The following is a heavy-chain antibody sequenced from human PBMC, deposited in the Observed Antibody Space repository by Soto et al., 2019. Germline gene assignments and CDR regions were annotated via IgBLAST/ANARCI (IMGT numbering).Heavy chain of an antibody. D-gene: IGHD3-9*01. J-gene: IGHJ4*02. CDR2: IIPIFGTA. CDR3: ARTKTRRYFDWLLGSFDY. Sequence: QVQLVQSGAEVKKPGSSVKVSCKASGGTFSSYAISWVRQAPGQGLEWMGGIIPIFGTANYAQKFQGRVTITADESTTTAYMEVSSVRSEDTAVYYCARTKTRRYFDWLLGSFDYWGQGTLVTVSS. V-gene: IGHV1-69*01. CDR1: GGTFSSYA.